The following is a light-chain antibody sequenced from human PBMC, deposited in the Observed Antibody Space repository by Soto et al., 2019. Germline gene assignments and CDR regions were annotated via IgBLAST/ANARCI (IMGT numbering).Light chain of an antibody. Sequence: IVMTQSPAALSVSPGDSATLSCRASQIVNTNVAWYQQRPGQAPRLLIFAASTRATGVAARFSGSGSGTKFTLTVDSLQSEDFATYFCQQLNSYPLTFGGGTKVEIK. V-gene: IGKV3-15*01. J-gene: IGKJ4*01. CDR3: QQLNSYPLT. CDR1: QIVNTN. CDR2: AAS.